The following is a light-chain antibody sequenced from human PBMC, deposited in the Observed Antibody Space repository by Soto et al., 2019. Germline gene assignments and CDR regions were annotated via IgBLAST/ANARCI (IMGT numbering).Light chain of an antibody. CDR2: GAS. Sequence: EIVLTQSPGTLSLSPGERATLSCRASQSVSSSYLAWYQQKPGQAPRLLIYGASSRATSIPDRFSGSGSGTDFTLTISRLEPEDFAVFYCHQYDSSPITFGQGTRLEIK. J-gene: IGKJ5*01. V-gene: IGKV3-20*01. CDR3: HQYDSSPIT. CDR1: QSVSSSY.